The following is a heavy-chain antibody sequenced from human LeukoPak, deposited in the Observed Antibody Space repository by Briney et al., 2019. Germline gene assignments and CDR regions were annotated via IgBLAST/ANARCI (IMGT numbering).Heavy chain of an antibody. Sequence: GGSLRLSCAASGITFSSYWMHWVRQAPGKGLVWVSRINSDGSSTSYADSVKGRFTVSRDNAKNTLYLQMNSLRAEDTAVYYCARVPKWELLDAFDIWGQGTMVTVSS. CDR1: GITFSSYW. J-gene: IGHJ3*02. CDR3: ARVPKWELLDAFDI. V-gene: IGHV3-74*01. D-gene: IGHD1-26*01. CDR2: INSDGSST.